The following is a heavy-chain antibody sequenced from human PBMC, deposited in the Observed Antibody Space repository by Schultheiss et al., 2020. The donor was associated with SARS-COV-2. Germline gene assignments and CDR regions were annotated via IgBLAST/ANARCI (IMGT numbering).Heavy chain of an antibody. D-gene: IGHD6-19*01. V-gene: IGHV3-66*02. CDR1: GFTVSSNY. CDR2: IYSGGST. CDR3: ARRAVAGSGYDY. Sequence: ESLKISCAASGFTVSSNYMSWVRQAPGKGLEWVSVIYSGGSTYYADSVKGRFTISRDNSKNTLYLQMNSLRAEDTAVYYCARRAVAGSGYDYWGQGTLVTVSS. J-gene: IGHJ4*02.